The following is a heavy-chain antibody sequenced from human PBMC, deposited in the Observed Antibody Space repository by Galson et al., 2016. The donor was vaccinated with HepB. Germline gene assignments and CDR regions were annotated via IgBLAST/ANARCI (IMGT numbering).Heavy chain of an antibody. V-gene: IGHV4-34*01. D-gene: IGHD3-3*01. J-gene: IGHJ3*01. Sequence: SETLSLTCAVYGGSFSNYYWSWIRQPPGKGLEWIAEINHIGRTNYKPSLKGRVTMSIDTSKNQFSLSLSSVTAADTAVYYCARRGRDLEYSRPSRPHAFDFWGQGTMVSVSS. CDR2: INHIGRT. CDR1: GGSFSNYY. CDR3: ARRGRDLEYSRPSRPHAFDF.